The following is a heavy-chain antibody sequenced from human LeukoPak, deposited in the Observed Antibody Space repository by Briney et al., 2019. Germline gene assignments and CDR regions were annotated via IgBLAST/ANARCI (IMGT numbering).Heavy chain of an antibody. CDR3: AKVADSSGYSDY. Sequence: PGGSLRLSCAASGFTFSSYGMHWVRQAPGKGLEWVAVISYDGSNKYYADSVKGRFTISRDNSKNTLYLQMNSLRAEDTAVYYCAKVADSSGYSDYWGQGTLVTVSS. D-gene: IGHD3-22*01. CDR2: ISYDGSNK. V-gene: IGHV3-30*18. CDR1: GFTFSSYG. J-gene: IGHJ4*02.